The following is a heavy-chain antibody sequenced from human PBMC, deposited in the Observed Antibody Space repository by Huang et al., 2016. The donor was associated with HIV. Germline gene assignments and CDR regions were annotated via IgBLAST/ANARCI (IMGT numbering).Heavy chain of an antibody. Sequence: VQLVESGGGVVQPGRSLRLACAASGFSFSTYGLHWVRQAPGKVLGGVAVISYDGSKKYYAHSVKGRFTISRDTSENKVYLQMNSLRHEDTAVYYCAKDGADEEWDIDYWGQGTLVTVSS. CDR2: ISYDGSKK. J-gene: IGHJ4*02. V-gene: IGHV3-30*18. D-gene: IGHD1-26*01. CDR1: GFSFSTYG. CDR3: AKDGADEEWDIDY.